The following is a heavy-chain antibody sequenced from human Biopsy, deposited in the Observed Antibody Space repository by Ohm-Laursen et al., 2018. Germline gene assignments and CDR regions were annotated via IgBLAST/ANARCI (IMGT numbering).Heavy chain of an antibody. CDR2: ISYSGTT. CDR1: GGSIGGGEYY. J-gene: IGHJ2*01. Sequence: SETLSLICPVSGGSIGGGEYYWNWIRQHPGKGLEWIGLISYSGTTFYNPSLESLLTISIDTSKNHFSLNLRSVTAADTAVYYCARGVPHYDGSGFPLAGYWYFDLWGRGTLVTVPS. V-gene: IGHV4-31*01. CDR3: ARGVPHYDGSGFPLAGYWYFDL. D-gene: IGHD3-22*01.